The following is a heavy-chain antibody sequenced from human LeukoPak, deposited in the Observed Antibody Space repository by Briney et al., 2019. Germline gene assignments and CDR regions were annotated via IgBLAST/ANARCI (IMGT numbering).Heavy chain of an antibody. CDR2: IYHSGST. CDR1: GGSTNTYY. Sequence: PSETLSFTCTVSGGSTNTYYWSWIRQPPGEGLEWIGYIYHSGSTNYNPSLKSRVTISVDTSKNQVSLKLTSVTAADTAVYYCARNKDAWELPFDPWGQGTLVTVSS. D-gene: IGHD1-26*01. J-gene: IGHJ5*02. CDR3: ARNKDAWELPFDP. V-gene: IGHV4-59*01.